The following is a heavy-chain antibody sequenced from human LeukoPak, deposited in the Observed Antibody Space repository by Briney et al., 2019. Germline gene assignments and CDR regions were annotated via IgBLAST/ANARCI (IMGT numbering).Heavy chain of an antibody. Sequence: PGGSLRLSCAASGFTFSGYGMHWVRQAPGKGLEWVAFIHYDGARSYYADSVKGRFTISRDNSRNTLCLQMNSLRPEDTAVYYCAKAIWVAATSSWFCLDYWGQGTLVTVSS. CDR3: AKAIWVAATSSWFCLDY. D-gene: IGHD3-10*01. CDR2: IHYDGARS. J-gene: IGHJ4*02. V-gene: IGHV3-30*02. CDR1: GFTFSGYG.